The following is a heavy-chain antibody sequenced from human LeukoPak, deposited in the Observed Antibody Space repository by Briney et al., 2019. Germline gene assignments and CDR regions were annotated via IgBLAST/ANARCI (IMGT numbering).Heavy chain of an antibody. Sequence: GRSLRLSCGASGFTFSTYGMSWVRQAPGEGLEWVSYISSSGSTIYYADSVKGRFTISRDNAKNSLYLQMNSLRAEDTAVYYCARDGYNRVGSEYWGQGTLVTVSS. V-gene: IGHV3-48*04. D-gene: IGHD5-24*01. J-gene: IGHJ4*02. CDR3: ARDGYNRVGSEY. CDR1: GFTFSTYG. CDR2: ISSSGSTI.